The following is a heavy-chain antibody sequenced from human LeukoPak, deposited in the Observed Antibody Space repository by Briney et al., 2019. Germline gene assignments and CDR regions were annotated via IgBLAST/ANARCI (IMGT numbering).Heavy chain of an antibody. Sequence: SETLSLTCTVSGGSISSYYWSWIRQPPGKGLEWIGYIYTSGSTNYNPSLKSRVTISVDTSKNQFSLKLSSVTAADTAVYYCARQAYYYDSSGYYYAGSYDYWGQGTLVTVSS. CDR1: GGSISSYY. CDR2: IYTSGST. J-gene: IGHJ4*02. CDR3: ARQAYYYDSSGYYYAGSYDY. D-gene: IGHD3-22*01. V-gene: IGHV4-4*09.